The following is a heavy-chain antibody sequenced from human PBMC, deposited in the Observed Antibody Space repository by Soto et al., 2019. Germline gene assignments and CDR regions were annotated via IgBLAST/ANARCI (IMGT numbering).Heavy chain of an antibody. J-gene: IGHJ5*02. CDR1: GGSFSGYY. CDR2: INHSGST. CDR3: ARERRPPIIAARKHTWFDP. V-gene: IGHV4-34*01. Sequence: SETLSLTCAVYGGSFSGYYWSWIRQPPGKGLEWIGEINHSGSTNYNPSLKSRVTISVDTSKNQFSLKLSSVTAADTAVYYCARERRPPIIAARKHTWFDPWGQGTLVTVSS. D-gene: IGHD6-6*01.